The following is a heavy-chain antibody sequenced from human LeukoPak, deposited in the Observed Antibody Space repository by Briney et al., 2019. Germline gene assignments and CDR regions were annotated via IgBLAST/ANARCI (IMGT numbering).Heavy chain of an antibody. D-gene: IGHD3-9*01. Sequence: GGSLILSCAASGFTFSDYYMSWIRQAPGKGLEWVSVIYSGGSTYYADSVKGRFTISRDNSKNTLYLQMNSLRAEDTAVYYCARGHNFGRLHPFDYWGQGTLVTVSS. J-gene: IGHJ4*02. V-gene: IGHV3-66*01. CDR3: ARGHNFGRLHPFDY. CDR2: IYSGGST. CDR1: GFTFSDYY.